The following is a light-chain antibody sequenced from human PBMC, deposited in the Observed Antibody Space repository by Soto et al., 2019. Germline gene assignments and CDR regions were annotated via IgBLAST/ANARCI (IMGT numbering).Light chain of an antibody. Sequence: QSALTQPPSASGSPGQSVTISCTGSSSDFGAYDSVSWYQQHPGKAPKLLIYEVAKRPSGVPDRFSGSKSGNTASLTVSGLQAEDEADYYCSSYAGSNKLVFGTGTKVTLL. CDR2: EVA. J-gene: IGLJ1*01. CDR1: SSDFGAYDS. CDR3: SSYAGSNKLV. V-gene: IGLV2-8*01.